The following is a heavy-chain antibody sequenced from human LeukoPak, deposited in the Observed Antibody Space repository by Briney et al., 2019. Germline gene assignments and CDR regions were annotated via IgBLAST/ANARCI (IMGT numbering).Heavy chain of an antibody. D-gene: IGHD3-10*01. Sequence: GGSLRLSCAASGFTFTSYWMSWVRQAPGKGLEWVANIKQDGSEKYYVDSVKGRFTISRDNAKNSLYLQMNSLRAEDTAVYYCARLGWGGAWNHYLYHYMDVWGKGTAVTVSS. CDR1: GFTFTSYW. J-gene: IGHJ6*03. CDR2: IKQDGSEK. CDR3: ARLGWGGAWNHYLYHYMDV. V-gene: IGHV3-7*01.